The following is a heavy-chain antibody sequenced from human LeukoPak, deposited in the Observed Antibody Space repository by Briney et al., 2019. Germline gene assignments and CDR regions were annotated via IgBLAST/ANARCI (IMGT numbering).Heavy chain of an antibody. CDR3: AKVDIMTTPGAFAV. CDR1: GGSISDNDW. CDR2: AYHSGST. J-gene: IGHJ3*01. V-gene: IGHV4-4*02. Sequence: PSETLSLTCAVSGGSISDNDWWTWIRQSPGKGLEWIGDAYHSGSTTYNSSLKSRVTISLDKSKKQVSLKLNSVTATDTAMYYCAKVDIMTTPGAFAVWGQGTKVTVSS. D-gene: IGHD1-1*01.